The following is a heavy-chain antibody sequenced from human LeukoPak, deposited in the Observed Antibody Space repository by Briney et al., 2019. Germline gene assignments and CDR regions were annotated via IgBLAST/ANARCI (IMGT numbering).Heavy chain of an antibody. J-gene: IGHJ4*02. CDR1: GFTFSSYG. CDR3: AKALGSSSSSPYSAY. V-gene: IGHV3-30*18. CDR2: ISYDGSNK. D-gene: IGHD6-6*01. Sequence: GGSLRLSCAASGFTFSSYGMHWVRQAPGKGLEWVAVISYDGSNKYYADSVKGRFTISRDNSKNTLYLQMSSLRVEDTAVYYCAKALGSSSSSPYSAYWGQGTLVTVSS.